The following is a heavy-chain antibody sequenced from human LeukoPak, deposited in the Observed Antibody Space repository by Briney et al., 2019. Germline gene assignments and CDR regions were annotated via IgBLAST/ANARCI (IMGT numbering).Heavy chain of an antibody. Sequence: GASVKVSCKASGYTFTNYGISWIRQAPGLGLEWMGWISAYHGSTNYAQKLLGRVTMTRDTSTNTAYMDLTSLSSDDTAVYYCARAVTIFVNHASGSGAYHYYMDVWGKGTTVTISS. J-gene: IGHJ6*03. V-gene: IGHV1-18*01. CDR2: ISAYHGST. CDR3: ARAVTIFVNHASGSGAYHYYMDV. D-gene: IGHD3-10*01. CDR1: GYTFTNYG.